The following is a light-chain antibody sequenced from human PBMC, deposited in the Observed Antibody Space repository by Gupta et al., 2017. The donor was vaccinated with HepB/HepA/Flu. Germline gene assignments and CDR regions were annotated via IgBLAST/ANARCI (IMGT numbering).Light chain of an antibody. Sequence: QSVLTPPPSVSGAPGQRVTISCTGSSSNIGAGYDVHSYQQLPAAAPKLLIYGNSNRPSGVPYRFSGSKSGTSASLAITGLQAEDDADYYCQSDDSSLSAVVFGGGTKLTVL. CDR3: QSDDSSLSAVV. CDR2: GNS. CDR1: SSNIGAGYD. J-gene: IGLJ2*01. V-gene: IGLV1-40*01.